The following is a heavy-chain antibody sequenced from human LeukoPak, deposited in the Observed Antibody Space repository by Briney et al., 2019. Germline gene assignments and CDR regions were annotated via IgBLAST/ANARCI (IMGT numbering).Heavy chain of an antibody. CDR3: ARHGYDIVGATGFDY. Sequence: GEPLKISCKGSGYSFTRYWIGWVRQMPGKGLEWMGIIYAGDSETRYSPSFQGQVTISADKSISTAYLQWSSLKASDSAMYYCARHGYDIVGATGFDYWGQGTLVTVSS. D-gene: IGHD1-26*01. CDR2: IYAGDSET. CDR1: GYSFTRYW. J-gene: IGHJ4*02. V-gene: IGHV5-51*01.